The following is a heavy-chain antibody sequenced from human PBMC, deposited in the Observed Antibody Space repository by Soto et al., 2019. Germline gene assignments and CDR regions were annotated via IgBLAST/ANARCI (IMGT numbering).Heavy chain of an antibody. Sequence: XSVKVSCKTSVYTFNTYGINWVRQAPGQGLELMGWISAYDGKTTYAEKFQGRVTLTTDTSTSTAYMELRSLRSDDTAIYYCARDPHEFWTSYWFDTWGQGTPVTVS. CDR2: ISAYDGKT. D-gene: IGHD3-3*01. J-gene: IGHJ5*02. V-gene: IGHV1-18*01. CDR3: ARDPHEFWTSYWFDT. CDR1: VYTFNTYG.